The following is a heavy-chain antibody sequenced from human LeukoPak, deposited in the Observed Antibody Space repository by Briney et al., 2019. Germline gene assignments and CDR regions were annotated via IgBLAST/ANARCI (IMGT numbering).Heavy chain of an antibody. CDR3: ARDPSAVAGFFDY. J-gene: IGHJ4*02. D-gene: IGHD6-19*01. CDR2: IESDGSST. Sequence: GSLRLSCAASGFTFSLYWMHWVRQVPGKGLAWVSRIESDGSSTSYADSVKGRFTISRDNAKNTLYLQMNSLRAEDTAVYYCARDPSAVAGFFDYWGQGTLVTVSS. CDR1: GFTFSLYW. V-gene: IGHV3-74*01.